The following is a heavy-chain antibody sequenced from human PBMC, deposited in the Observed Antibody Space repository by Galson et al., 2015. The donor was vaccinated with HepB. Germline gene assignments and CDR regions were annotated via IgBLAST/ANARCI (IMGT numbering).Heavy chain of an antibody. CDR1: GFSFSSYS. J-gene: IGHJ4*02. V-gene: IGHV3-48*01. D-gene: IGHD6-19*01. Sequence: SLRLSCAASGFSFSSYSMNWVRQAPGKGLEWISHITSSSSTILYADSVKGRFTISRDNAKNSLYLQMNSLRAEDTAVYYCASRRSGWYLDYWGQGTLVTVSS. CDR2: ITSSSSTI. CDR3: ASRRSGWYLDY.